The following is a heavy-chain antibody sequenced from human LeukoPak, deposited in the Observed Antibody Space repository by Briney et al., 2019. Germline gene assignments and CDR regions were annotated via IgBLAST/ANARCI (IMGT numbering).Heavy chain of an antibody. CDR3: ARDSLGCSSTSCYYYGMDV. Sequence: SETLSLTCTVSGGSISSYYWSWIRQPPGKGLEWIGYIYYSGSTNYNPSLKSRVTISVDTSKNQFSLKLSSVTAADTAVYYCARDSLGCSSTSCYYYGMDVWSQGTTVTVSS. CDR2: IYYSGST. D-gene: IGHD2-2*01. V-gene: IGHV4-59*01. J-gene: IGHJ6*02. CDR1: GGSISSYY.